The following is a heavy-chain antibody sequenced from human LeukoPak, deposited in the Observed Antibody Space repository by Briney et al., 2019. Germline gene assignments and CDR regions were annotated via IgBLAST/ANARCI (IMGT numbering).Heavy chain of an antibody. Sequence: GGSLRLSCAASGFTFNNYAMDWVRQAPGKGLERVAVISYDGRNEYYADSVKGRFTISRDNSKNTLYLQMNSLRAEDTAVYYCARDRSSYEYYFDYWGQGTLVTVSS. CDR1: GFTFNNYA. CDR2: ISYDGRNE. CDR3: ARDRSSYEYYFDY. D-gene: IGHD5-12*01. V-gene: IGHV3-30*04. J-gene: IGHJ4*02.